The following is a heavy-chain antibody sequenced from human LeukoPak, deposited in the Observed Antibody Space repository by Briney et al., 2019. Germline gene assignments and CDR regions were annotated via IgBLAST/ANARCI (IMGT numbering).Heavy chain of an antibody. J-gene: IGHJ3*02. CDR1: RFTVSSNY. CDR3: ARELYDSSGPLDI. Sequence: PGGSLRLSCAASRFTVSSNYMSWVRQAPGKGLEWVSVIYSDGSTYYADSVKGRFTMSRDNSKNTLYLQMNSLRAEDTAVYYCARELYDSSGPLDIWGQGTMVTVSS. V-gene: IGHV3-53*01. D-gene: IGHD3-22*01. CDR2: IYSDGST.